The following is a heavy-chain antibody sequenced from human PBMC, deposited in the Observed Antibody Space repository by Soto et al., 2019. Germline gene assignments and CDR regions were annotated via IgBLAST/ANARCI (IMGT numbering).Heavy chain of an antibody. Sequence: QVQLVESGGGLVKPGGSLRLSCAASGFTFSDYYMSWIRQAPGKGLEWVSYISGSGRTIYYADSVKGRFTISRDNAKNSLYLQMNSLRAEDTAVYYCARECNGSGSYYTPVGLYYYYYGMDVWGQGTTVTVSS. CDR1: GFTFSDYY. V-gene: IGHV3-11*01. CDR2: ISGSGRTI. D-gene: IGHD3-10*01. CDR3: ARECNGSGSYYTPVGLYYYYYGMDV. J-gene: IGHJ6*02.